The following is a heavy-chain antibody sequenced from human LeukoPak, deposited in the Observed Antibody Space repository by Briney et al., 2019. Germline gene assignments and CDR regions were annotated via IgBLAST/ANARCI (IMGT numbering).Heavy chain of an antibody. CDR3: ARLGDVYGIAVAGTGFDY. V-gene: IGHV4-39*01. CDR2: IYYSGNT. CDR1: GGSVSISSYF. D-gene: IGHD6-19*01. Sequence: PSETLSLTCNVSGGSVSISSYFWGWIRQPPGKGLEWIGSIYYSGNTFSNPSLKSRVTISINTSKNQFSMRLTSVTAADTAVYYCARLGDVYGIAVAGTGFDYWGQGTLVTVSS. J-gene: IGHJ4*02.